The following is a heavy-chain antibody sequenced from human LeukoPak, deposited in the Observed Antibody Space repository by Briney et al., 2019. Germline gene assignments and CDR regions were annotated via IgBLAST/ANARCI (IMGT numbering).Heavy chain of an antibody. CDR2: IVSDGSDT. V-gene: IGHV3-74*01. Sequence: GGSLRLSCAVSGFTCSAYWMHWVRQTPGKGLVWVSRIVSDGSDTFYADSVKGRFTISRDNAKNTLFLQMNSLRVEDTAAYYCARGANWNAGGGFDIWGRGTMVTVSS. CDR1: GFTCSAYW. D-gene: IGHD1-1*01. CDR3: ARGANWNAGGGFDI. J-gene: IGHJ3*02.